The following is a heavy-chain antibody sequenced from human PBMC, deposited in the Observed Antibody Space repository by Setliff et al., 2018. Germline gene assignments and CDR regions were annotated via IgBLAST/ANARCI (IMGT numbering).Heavy chain of an antibody. J-gene: IGHJ6*03. D-gene: IGHD3-10*01. CDR3: ARDRRDYIGAGSSEIDYYYYYYMDV. CDR2: ISPGRSI. Sequence: PSETLSLTCSVPGGSISNFYWSWIRQPPGKGLEWIGSISPGRSINYNPSLRSRVTISGDTSKNQISLNLSSGTAADTAVYYCARDRRDYIGAGSSEIDYYYYYYMDVWGKGTTVTVSS. CDR1: GGSISNFY. V-gene: IGHV4-4*08.